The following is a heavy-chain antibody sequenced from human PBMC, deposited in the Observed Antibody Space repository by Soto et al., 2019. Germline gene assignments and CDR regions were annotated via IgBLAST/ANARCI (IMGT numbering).Heavy chain of an antibody. J-gene: IGHJ1*01. CDR2: ISGSSSYT. CDR3: ACRIAVAGSLYFQH. Sequence: GGSLRLSCAASGFTFSSYAMSWVRQAPGKGLEWVSLISGSSSYTNYADSVKGRFTISRDNAKNSLYLQMNSLRAEDTAVYYCACRIAVAGSLYFQHWGQGTLVTVSS. D-gene: IGHD6-19*01. V-gene: IGHV3-21*04. CDR1: GFTFSSYA.